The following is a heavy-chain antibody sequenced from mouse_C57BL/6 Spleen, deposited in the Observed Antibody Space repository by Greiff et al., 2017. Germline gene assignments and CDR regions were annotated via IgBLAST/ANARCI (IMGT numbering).Heavy chain of an antibody. CDR3: ARDYDYDGGYFDV. CDR1: GFTFSDYG. CDR2: ISSGSSTI. J-gene: IGHJ1*03. Sequence: EVHLVESGGGLVKPGGSLKLSCAASGFTFSDYGMHWVRQAPEKGLEWVAYISSGSSTIYYADTVKGRFTISRDNAKNTLFLQMTSLRSEDTAMYYCARDYDYDGGYFDVWGTGTTVTVSS. D-gene: IGHD2-4*01. V-gene: IGHV5-17*01.